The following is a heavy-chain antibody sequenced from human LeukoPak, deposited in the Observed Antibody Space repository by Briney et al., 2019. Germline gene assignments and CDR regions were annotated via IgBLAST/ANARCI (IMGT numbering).Heavy chain of an antibody. CDR3: ARPAFDETMVTTAGWWFDP. CDR1: GYSFTSYW. J-gene: IGHJ5*02. Sequence: GESLKISCKGSGYSFTSYWIGWVRQMPGKGLEWMGIIYPGDSDTRYSPSFQGQVTISADKSISTAYLQWSSLKASDTAMYYCARPAFDETMVTTAGWWFDPWGQGTLVTVSS. D-gene: IGHD4-17*01. CDR2: IYPGDSDT. V-gene: IGHV5-51*01.